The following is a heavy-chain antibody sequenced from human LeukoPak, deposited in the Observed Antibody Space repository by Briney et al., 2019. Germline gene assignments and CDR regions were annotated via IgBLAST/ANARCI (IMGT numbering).Heavy chain of an antibody. CDR3: AKESGKFDY. CDR1: GLDFDDSA. Sequence: GGSLRLSCVASGLDFDDSAMHWVRQAPGKGLELVSLMSADGGSTFSADSVKGRFSISRDNSKNSLYLQMNSLRSEDTAMYYCAKESGKFDYWGQGTLVAVSS. CDR2: MSADGGST. J-gene: IGHJ4*02. V-gene: IGHV3-43*02.